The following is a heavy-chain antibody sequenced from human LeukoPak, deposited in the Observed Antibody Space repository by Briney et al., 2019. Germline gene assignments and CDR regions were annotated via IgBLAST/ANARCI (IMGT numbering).Heavy chain of an antibody. Sequence: GGSLRLSCAASGFTFSSYAMSWVRQTPVKGLEWVSVISGSGGSTYYADSVKGRFTISRVNSKNTLYLQMNSLRAEDTAVYYCAKSGGSCDNWGQGTLVTVSS. CDR2: ISGSGGST. CDR3: AKSGGSCDN. J-gene: IGHJ4*02. V-gene: IGHV3-23*01. D-gene: IGHD2-15*01. CDR1: GFTFSSYA.